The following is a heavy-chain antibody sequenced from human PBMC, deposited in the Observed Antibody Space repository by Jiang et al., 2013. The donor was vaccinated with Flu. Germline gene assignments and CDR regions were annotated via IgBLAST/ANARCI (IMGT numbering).Heavy chain of an antibody. Sequence: PGLVKPSETLSLTCTVSGGSISSADYYWGWIRQPPGKGLEWIGIISYSGTTYYSPSLTSRVTISVDTSKTQFSLKLSSVTAADTAVYYCARRRDSSGYYGGFDYWGQGTLVTVSS. J-gene: IGHJ4*02. CDR1: GGSISSADYY. CDR2: ISYSGTT. CDR3: ARRRDSSGYYGGFDY. D-gene: IGHD3-22*01. V-gene: IGHV4-39*07.